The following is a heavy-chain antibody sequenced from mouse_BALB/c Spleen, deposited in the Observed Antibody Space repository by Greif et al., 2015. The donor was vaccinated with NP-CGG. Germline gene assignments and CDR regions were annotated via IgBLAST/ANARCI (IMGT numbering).Heavy chain of an antibody. Sequence: LVKTGASVKISCKASGYSFTGYYMHWVKQSHGKSLEWIGYISCYNGATSYNQKFKGKATFTVDTSSSTAYMQFNSLTSEDAAVYYWARDRGLRDAMDYWGQGTSVTVSS. CDR3: ARDRGLRDAMDY. J-gene: IGHJ4*01. CDR2: ISCYNGAT. D-gene: IGHD3-1*01. CDR1: GYSFTGYY. V-gene: IGHV1S34*01.